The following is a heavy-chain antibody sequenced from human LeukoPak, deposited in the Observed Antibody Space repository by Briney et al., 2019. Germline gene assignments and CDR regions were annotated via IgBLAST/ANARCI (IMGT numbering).Heavy chain of an antibody. CDR3: AKEAVAGSRAPYYFDY. CDR2: ISSSTSNI. J-gene: IGHJ4*02. CDR1: GFTFSAYS. D-gene: IGHD6-19*01. Sequence: GGSLRLSCAASGFTFSAYSMNWVRQAPGKGLEWVSYISSSTSNIHYADSVKGRFTISRDNSKNTLYLQMNSLRAEDTAVYYCAKEAVAGSRAPYYFDYWGQGTLVTVSS. V-gene: IGHV3-48*01.